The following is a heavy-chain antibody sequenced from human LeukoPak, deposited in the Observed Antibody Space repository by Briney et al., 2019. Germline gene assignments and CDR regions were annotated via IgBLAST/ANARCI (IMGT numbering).Heavy chain of an antibody. V-gene: IGHV3-9*01. Sequence: GRSLRLSCAASGFTFDDYAMHWVRHAPGKGLEWVSGISWNSGSIGYADSVKGRFTISRDNAKNSLYLQMNSLRAEDTALYYCAKDGRDGYNPFDYWGQGTLVTVSS. J-gene: IGHJ4*02. D-gene: IGHD5-24*01. CDR2: ISWNSGSI. CDR1: GFTFDDYA. CDR3: AKDGRDGYNPFDY.